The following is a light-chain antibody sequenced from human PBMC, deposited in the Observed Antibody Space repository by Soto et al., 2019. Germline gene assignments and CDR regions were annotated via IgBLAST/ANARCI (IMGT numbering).Light chain of an antibody. CDR2: GPS. Sequence: EIVMTQSPATLSVSPGERATLSCRASQSVNSNLAWYQQKPGQAPRLLIYGPSTRATGIPARFSGSGSGTEFTLTTSSLQSADFAVYYCQQYNNWPGTFGQGTKVDIK. J-gene: IGKJ1*01. V-gene: IGKV3-15*01. CDR1: QSVNSN. CDR3: QQYNNWPGT.